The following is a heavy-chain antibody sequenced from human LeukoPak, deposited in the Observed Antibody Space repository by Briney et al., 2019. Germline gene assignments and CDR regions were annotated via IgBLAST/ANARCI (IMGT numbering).Heavy chain of an antibody. D-gene: IGHD6-19*01. CDR1: GFTFSSYW. J-gene: IGHJ6*02. CDR3: ARGRYSRGWTLGYYYYYGMDV. V-gene: IGHV3-7*01. Sequence: GGSLRLSCAASGFTFSSYWMSWVRQAPGKGLEWVANIKQDGSEKYYVDSVKGRSTISRDNAKNSLYLQMNSLRAEDTAVYYCARGRYSRGWTLGYYYYYGMDVWGQGTTVTVSS. CDR2: IKQDGSEK.